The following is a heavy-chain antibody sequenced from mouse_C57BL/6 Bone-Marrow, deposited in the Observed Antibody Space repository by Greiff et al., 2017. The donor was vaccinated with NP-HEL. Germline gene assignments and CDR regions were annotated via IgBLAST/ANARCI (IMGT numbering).Heavy chain of an antibody. D-gene: IGHD2-2*01. J-gene: IGHJ3*01. V-gene: IGHV5-17*01. CDR3: ARGDYGYFAY. CDR2: ISSGSSTI. Sequence: DVKLVESGGGLVKPGGSLKLSCAASGFTFSDYGMHWVRQAPEKGLEWVAYISSGSSTIYYADTVKGRFTISRDNAKNTLFLQMTSLRSEDTAMYYCARGDYGYFAYWGQGTLVTVSA. CDR1: GFTFSDYG.